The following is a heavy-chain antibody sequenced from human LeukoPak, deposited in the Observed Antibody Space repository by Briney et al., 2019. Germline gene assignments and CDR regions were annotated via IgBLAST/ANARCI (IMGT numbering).Heavy chain of an antibody. CDR2: INHSGST. J-gene: IGHJ5*02. CDR3: ARINSTQIWFDP. CDR1: GFTFSSYW. Sequence: GSLRLSCAASGFTFSSYWMSWVRQPPGKGLEWIGEINHSGSTNYNPSLKSRVTISVDTSKNQFSLKLSSVTAADTAVYYCARINSTQIWFDPWGQGTLVTVSS. V-gene: IGHV4-34*01. D-gene: IGHD5-18*01.